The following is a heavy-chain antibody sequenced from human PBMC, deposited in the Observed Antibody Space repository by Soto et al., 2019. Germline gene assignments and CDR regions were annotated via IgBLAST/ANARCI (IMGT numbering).Heavy chain of an antibody. CDR3: ARIVLRFLEWSVDAFDI. CDR2: IYPGDSDT. V-gene: IGHV5-51*01. J-gene: IGHJ3*02. CDR1: GYSFTGYW. D-gene: IGHD3-3*01. Sequence: GESLKISCKGSGYSFTGYWIGWVRQMPGKGLEWMGIIYPGDSDTSYSPSFQGQVTISADKSISTAYLQWSSLKASDTAMYYCARIVLRFLEWSVDAFDIWGQGTMVTVSS.